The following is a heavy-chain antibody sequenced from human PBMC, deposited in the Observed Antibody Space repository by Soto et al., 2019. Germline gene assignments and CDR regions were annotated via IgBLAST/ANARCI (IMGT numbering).Heavy chain of an antibody. J-gene: IGHJ4*02. V-gene: IGHV4-31*03. CDR1: GGSISSVGYY. Sequence: SETLSLTCTVSGGSISSVGYYWSWIRQHPGKGLEWIGYIYYSGSTYYNPSLKSRVTISVDTSKNQFSLKLSSVTAADTAVYYCARALDEYYDSSGYYKYFDYWGQGTLVTVSS. CDR3: ARALDEYYDSSGYYKYFDY. D-gene: IGHD3-22*01. CDR2: IYYSGST.